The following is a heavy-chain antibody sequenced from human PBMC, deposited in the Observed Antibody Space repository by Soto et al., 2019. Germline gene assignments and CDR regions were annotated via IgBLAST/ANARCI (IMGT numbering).Heavy chain of an antibody. D-gene: IGHD6-19*01. CDR1: GFSLRTSGVA. V-gene: IGHV2-5*02. CDR3: GHSPRLLQFPG. Sequence: QITLKESGPTLLKPTQTLTLTCTFSGFSLRTSGVAVGWFREPPGKALEWLALIYWDDDKRYSPSLQSRLTITKDTSKNQVVLTMTNMDPVDTATYYCGHSPRLLQFPGWGQGTLVTVSS. J-gene: IGHJ4*02. CDR2: IYWDDDK.